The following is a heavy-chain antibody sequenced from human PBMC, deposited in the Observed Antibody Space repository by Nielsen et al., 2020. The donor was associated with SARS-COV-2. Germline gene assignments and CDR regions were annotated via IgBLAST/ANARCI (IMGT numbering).Heavy chain of an antibody. CDR2: ISASSANI. CDR3: ASDRSYASSWLHYFDF. J-gene: IGHJ4*02. Sequence: GVLKISCAASGFTFNTYAMNWVRQAPGKGLEWVAYISASSANIHYAASVNGRFTVSRDNAKNSLYLQMNNLRDEDTAVYYCASDRSYASSWLHYFDFWGQGTLVTVSS. D-gene: IGHD5-12*01. V-gene: IGHV3-48*02. CDR1: GFTFNTYA.